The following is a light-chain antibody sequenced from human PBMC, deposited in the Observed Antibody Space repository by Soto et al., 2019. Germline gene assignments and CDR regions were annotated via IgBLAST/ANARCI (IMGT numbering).Light chain of an antibody. V-gene: IGKV3-15*01. CDR2: GAS. J-gene: IGKJ1*01. CDR3: QQYYYLPET. Sequence: DILVTQSPDTLSVSPGERATLSCRASQSVGSSLAWFQQKPGQSPRLLIYGASNRATDVPARFSGSGSVTEFTLTISSLLSEDFAVYYCQQYYYLPETFGQGTKVEI. CDR1: QSVGSS.